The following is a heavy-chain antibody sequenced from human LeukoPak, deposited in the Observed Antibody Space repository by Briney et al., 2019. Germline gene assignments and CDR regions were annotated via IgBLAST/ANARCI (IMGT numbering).Heavy chain of an antibody. V-gene: IGHV3-7*03. CDR2: INQDASRK. D-gene: IGHD5-24*01. J-gene: IGHJ4*02. CDR1: GFSLGSYW. Sequence: PGGSLRLSCTASGFSLGSYWMSWVRQAPGKGLEWVANINQDASRKYYAGSVTGRFSVSRDNAQNSLHLQMDSLRAEDTAVYYCVREGPNLFEYWGQGTLVTVSS. CDR3: VREGPNLFEY.